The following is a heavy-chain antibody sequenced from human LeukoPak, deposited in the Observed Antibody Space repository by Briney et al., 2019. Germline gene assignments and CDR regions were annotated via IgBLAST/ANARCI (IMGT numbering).Heavy chain of an antibody. Sequence: SETLSLTCTVSGGSISSYYWSWIRQPPGKGLEWIGEINHSGSTNYNPSLKGRVTISVDTSKNLFSLKVSSVTAADTAVYYCARGRSNYYGMDVWGQGTTVTVSS. D-gene: IGHD1-26*01. V-gene: IGHV4-34*01. J-gene: IGHJ6*02. CDR1: GGSISSYY. CDR3: ARGRSNYYGMDV. CDR2: INHSGST.